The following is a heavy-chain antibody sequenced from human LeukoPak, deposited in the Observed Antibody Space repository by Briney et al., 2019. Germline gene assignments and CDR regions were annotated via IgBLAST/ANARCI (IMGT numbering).Heavy chain of an antibody. Sequence: GASVKVSCKASGYTFTSYGISWVRQAPGQGLEWMGGIIPIFGTANYAQKFQGRVTITTDESTSTAYMELSSLRSEDTAVYYCAREVGPTRNWFDPWGQGTLVTVSS. D-gene: IGHD1-26*01. CDR2: IIPIFGTA. CDR3: AREVGPTRNWFDP. J-gene: IGHJ5*02. V-gene: IGHV1-69*05. CDR1: GYTFTSYG.